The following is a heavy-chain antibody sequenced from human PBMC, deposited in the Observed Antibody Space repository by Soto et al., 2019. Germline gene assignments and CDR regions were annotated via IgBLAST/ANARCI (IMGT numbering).Heavy chain of an antibody. J-gene: IGHJ6*02. D-gene: IGHD2-2*01. Sequence: GGSLRLSRAASGFTFSSYSMNWVRQAPGKGLEWVSSISSSSSYIYYADSVKGRFTISRDNAKNSLYLQMNSLRAEDTAVYYCARVFLGYCISTSCSDYYYYGMDVWGQGTTVTVSS. CDR2: ISSSSSYI. V-gene: IGHV3-21*01. CDR3: ARVFLGYCISTSCSDYYYYGMDV. CDR1: GFTFSSYS.